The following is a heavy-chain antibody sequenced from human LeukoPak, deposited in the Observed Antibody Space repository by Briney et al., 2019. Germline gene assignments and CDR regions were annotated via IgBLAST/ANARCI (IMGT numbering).Heavy chain of an antibody. J-gene: IGHJ4*02. CDR3: ARERGQQLPDY. CDR1: GGSISSYY. D-gene: IGHD6-13*01. V-gene: IGHV4-4*07. CDR2: IYASGNT. Sequence: SETLSLTCTVSGGSISSYYWSWVRQPAGKGLEWIGRIYASGNTNYNPSLKGRVTMTVDTSKNQFSLNLSSVTAADTAVYYCARERGQQLPDYWGQGTLVTVSS.